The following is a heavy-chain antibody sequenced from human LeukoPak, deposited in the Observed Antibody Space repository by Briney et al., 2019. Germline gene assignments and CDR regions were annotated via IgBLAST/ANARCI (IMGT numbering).Heavy chain of an antibody. V-gene: IGHV4-34*01. Sequence: SKTLSLTCAVYIDSFSNYHWNWLRQTPAKGMEWLGEVNESGGTNISPSLRSRVILSVDTSKNQFSLKLISVTVADTAIYYCARGQGATVPQVGKNWFDPWGQGTRVTVSS. D-gene: IGHD1-26*01. CDR2: VNESGGT. CDR1: IDSFSNYH. CDR3: ARGQGATVPQVGKNWFDP. J-gene: IGHJ5*02.